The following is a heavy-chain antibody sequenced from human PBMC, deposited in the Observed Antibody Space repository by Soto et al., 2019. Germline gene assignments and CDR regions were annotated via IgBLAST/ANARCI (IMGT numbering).Heavy chain of an antibody. CDR1: GDTFTSYG. D-gene: IGHD6-19*01. J-gene: IGHJ3*02. CDR3: ARGLAVAGLDAFDI. V-gene: IGHV1-18*01. CDR2: ISAYNGNT. Sequence: GASVKVSCTASGDTFTSYGISWVRQAPGQGLEWMGWISAYNGNTNYAQKLQGRVTMTTDTSTSTAYMELRSLRSDDAAVYYCARGLAVAGLDAFDIWGQGTMVTVSS.